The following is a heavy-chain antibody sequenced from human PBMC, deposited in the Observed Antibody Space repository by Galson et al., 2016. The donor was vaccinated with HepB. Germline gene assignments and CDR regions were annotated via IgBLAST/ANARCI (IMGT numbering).Heavy chain of an antibody. CDR1: GFTFSSYW. Sequence: SLRLSCAASGFTFSSYWMYWVRQAPGKGLVWVSRIDNDGTRTSHADSVKGRFTISRDNAKNTLYLQMNSLRAEDTGVFYCARGWRGGTLGEDGCAGLHWGQGILVTVSS. CDR2: IDNDGTRT. CDR3: ARGWRGGTLGEDGCAGLH. J-gene: IGHJ4*02. V-gene: IGHV3-74*01. D-gene: IGHD2-15*01.